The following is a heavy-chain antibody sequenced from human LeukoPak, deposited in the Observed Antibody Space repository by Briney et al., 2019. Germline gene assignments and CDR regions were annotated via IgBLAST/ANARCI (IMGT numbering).Heavy chain of an antibody. CDR1: GFPFSIYS. D-gene: IGHD2-8*01. CDR3: AMEKYCTPNDCPHGRFYFNY. Sequence: GGSLRLSCAASGFPFSIYSMHWVRQAPGKGLEWVAVMSADGRSENYADSVKGRFSISRDNSKNTLYLQVNTLRAEDTAVYFCAMEKYCTPNDCPHGRFYFNYWGQGTLVIVSS. J-gene: IGHJ4*02. V-gene: IGHV3-30*04. CDR2: MSADGRSE.